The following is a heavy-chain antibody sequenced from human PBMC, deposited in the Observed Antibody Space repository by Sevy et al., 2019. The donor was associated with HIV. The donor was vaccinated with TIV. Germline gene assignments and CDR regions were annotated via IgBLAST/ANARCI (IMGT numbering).Heavy chain of an antibody. CDR2: ITSGISYM. CDR1: GFTFSNYN. V-gene: IGHV3-21*01. CDR3: ARGVGSNWFFNY. J-gene: IGHJ4*02. D-gene: IGHD6-13*01. Sequence: GGSLRLSCAASGFTFSNYNMHWVRQAPGKGLEWISSITSGISYMDYADSVKGRFTISTNSAKNSLYLQMNSLRVEDTAVYYCARGVGSNWFFNYWGQGALVTVSS.